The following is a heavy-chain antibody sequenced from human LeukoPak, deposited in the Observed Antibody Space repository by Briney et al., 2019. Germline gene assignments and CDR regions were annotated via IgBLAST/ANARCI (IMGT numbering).Heavy chain of an antibody. CDR2: IRSKAYRGIT. D-gene: IGHD5-18*01. CDR3: SRGPIQLWVHNGVDV. V-gene: IGHV3-49*04. J-gene: IGHJ6*02. CDR1: GFNFGDHA. Sequence: SLRLSCTTSGFNFGDHAMTWVRPAPGKGLEWVGFIRSKAYRGITEYAASVKGRFTISRDDSKSVVYLQMNSLKSEDTAVYYCSRGPIQLWVHNGVDVWGQGTTVTVSS.